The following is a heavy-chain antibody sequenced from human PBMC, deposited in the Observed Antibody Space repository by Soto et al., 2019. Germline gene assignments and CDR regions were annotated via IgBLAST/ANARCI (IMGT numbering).Heavy chain of an antibody. CDR2: IFDSGNT. CDR1: RGSISSGDYY. D-gene: IGHD3-3*01. Sequence: TLSLTCTVSRGSISSGDYYWSWIRQPPGKGLEWLGYIFDSGNTFYNPSLKSRATISEDTSKNQFSLKLRSVTAADTAVYYCARTTPEWLLTFEYWGQGALVTVS. J-gene: IGHJ4*02. CDR3: ARTTPEWLLTFEY. V-gene: IGHV4-30-4*08.